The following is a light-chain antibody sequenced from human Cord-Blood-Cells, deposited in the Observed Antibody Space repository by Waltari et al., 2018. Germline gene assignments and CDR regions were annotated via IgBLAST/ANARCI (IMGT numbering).Light chain of an antibody. CDR3: VLYMGSGIWV. V-gene: IGLV8-61*01. CDR1: SGSVSTSYY. Sequence: QTVVTQEPSFSVSPGGTVTLTCGLSSGSVSTSYYPSWYQPTPGQAPRTLIYSTNARSSGCPDRFSGSILGNKAALTITGAQADDESDYYCVLYMGSGIWVFGGGTKLTVL. CDR2: STN. J-gene: IGLJ3*02.